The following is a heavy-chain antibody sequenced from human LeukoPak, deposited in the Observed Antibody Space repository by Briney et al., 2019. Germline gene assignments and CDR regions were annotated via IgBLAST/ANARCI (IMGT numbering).Heavy chain of an antibody. J-gene: IGHJ4*02. CDR1: VGTFSSYA. CDR3: AKDLQEKAAAGTV. D-gene: IGHD6-13*01. Sequence: SGKVSCKASVGTFSSYAISWVREAPGQGLEWMGRIIPILGIANYAQKFQGRVAGTAAKSTSTAYMELSSRRAEDTAADYCAKDLQEKAAAGTVWGQGTLVTVSS. CDR2: IIPILGIA. V-gene: IGHV1-69*04.